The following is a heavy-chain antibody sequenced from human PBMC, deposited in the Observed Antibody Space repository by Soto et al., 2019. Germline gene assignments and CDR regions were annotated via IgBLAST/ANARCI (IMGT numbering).Heavy chain of an antibody. J-gene: IGHJ6*02. CDR1: GCTFTSYG. V-gene: IGHV1-18*01. CDR3: ARDRVTIAAAGTNYYYGMDV. Sequence: QVQLVQSGAEVKKPGASVKVSCKASGCTFTSYGISWVRQAPGQGLEWMGWISAYNGNTNYAQKLQGRVTMTTDTSTSTAYMELRSLRSDDTAVYYCARDRVTIAAAGTNYYYGMDVWGQGTTVTVSS. CDR2: ISAYNGNT. D-gene: IGHD6-13*01.